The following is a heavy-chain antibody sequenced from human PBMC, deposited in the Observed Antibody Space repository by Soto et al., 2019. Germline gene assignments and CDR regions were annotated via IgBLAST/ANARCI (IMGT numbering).Heavy chain of an antibody. Sequence: ASVTVSCTSSVYTFTIYDINCVRQAPGQGLEWMGWISAYSGNTNYAQKLQGRVTMTTDTSTSTAYMELRSLRSDDTAVYYCAREGGSSWLYAFDIWGQGTMVTVSS. V-gene: IGHV1-18*01. CDR3: AREGGSSWLYAFDI. J-gene: IGHJ3*02. D-gene: IGHD6-13*01. CDR1: VYTFTIYD. CDR2: ISAYSGNT.